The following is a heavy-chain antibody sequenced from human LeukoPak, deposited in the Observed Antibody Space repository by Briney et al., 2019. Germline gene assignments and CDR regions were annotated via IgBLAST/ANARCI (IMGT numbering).Heavy chain of an antibody. CDR1: GYRFTSYW. CDR2: IYAGDSNT. D-gene: IGHD2-2*01. J-gene: IGHJ4*02. CDR3: ARLGGDLYCTSTRCFYDY. Sequence: GESLKISCKGSGYRFTSYWIGWVRRMPGKGLEWMGLIYAGDSNTRCRPSFQGQVTISVDKSISTAYLQWSSLKASDTAMYYCARLGGDLYCTSTRCFYDYWGQGTLVTVSP. V-gene: IGHV5-51*01.